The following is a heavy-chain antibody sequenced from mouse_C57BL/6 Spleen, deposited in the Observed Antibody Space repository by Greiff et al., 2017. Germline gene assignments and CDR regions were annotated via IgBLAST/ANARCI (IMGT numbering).Heavy chain of an antibody. D-gene: IGHD1-1*01. CDR3: ARNLLRRGYYAMDY. CDR1: GFTFSDYG. V-gene: IGHV5-17*01. Sequence: EVKLQESGGGLVKPGGSLKLSCAASGFTFSDYGMHWVRQAPEKGLEWVAYISSGSSTIYYADTVKGRFTISRDNAKNTLFLQMTSLRSEDTAMYYCARNLLRRGYYAMDYWGQGTSVTVSS. J-gene: IGHJ4*01. CDR2: ISSGSSTI.